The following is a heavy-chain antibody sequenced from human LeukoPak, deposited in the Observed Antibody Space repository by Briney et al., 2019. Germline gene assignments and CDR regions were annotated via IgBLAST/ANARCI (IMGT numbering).Heavy chain of an antibody. CDR3: ARGYYYDSSGYYGDAFDI. D-gene: IGHD3-22*01. V-gene: IGHV1-69*06. CDR1: GGTFSSYA. Sequence: GASVKVSCKASGGTFSSYAISWVRQAPGQGLEWMGGIIPIFGTANYAQKFQGRVTITADKSTSTAYMELSSLRSEDTAVYYCARGYYYDSSGYYGDAFDIWGQGTMVTVSS. CDR2: IIPIFGTA. J-gene: IGHJ3*02.